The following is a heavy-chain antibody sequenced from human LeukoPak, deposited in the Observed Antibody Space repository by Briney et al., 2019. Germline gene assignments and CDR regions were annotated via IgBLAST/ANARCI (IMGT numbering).Heavy chain of an antibody. D-gene: IGHD6-13*01. CDR1: GFTFSSYE. J-gene: IGHJ5*02. Sequence: GGSLRLSCAASGFTFSSYEMNWVRQAPGKELEWVSYISSSGSTIYYADSVKGRFTISRDNAKNSLYLQMNSLRAEDTAVYYCARELLYSSSWHNWFDPWGQGTLVTVSS. CDR3: ARELLYSSSWHNWFDP. V-gene: IGHV3-48*03. CDR2: ISSSGSTI.